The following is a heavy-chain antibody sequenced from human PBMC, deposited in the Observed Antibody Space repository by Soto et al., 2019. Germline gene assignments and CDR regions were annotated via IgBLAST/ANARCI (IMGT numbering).Heavy chain of an antibody. J-gene: IGHJ3*02. V-gene: IGHV1-69*06. CDR1: GGTFSSYA. D-gene: IGHD3-22*01. Sequence: GPQVKVSCKASGGTFSSYAISWVRQAPGQGLEWMGGIIPIFGTANYAQKFQGRVTITADKSTSTAYMELSSLRSEDTAVYYCASFGEPYYYDSSGYSAFDIWGQGTMVTVSS. CDR2: IIPIFGTA. CDR3: ASFGEPYYYDSSGYSAFDI.